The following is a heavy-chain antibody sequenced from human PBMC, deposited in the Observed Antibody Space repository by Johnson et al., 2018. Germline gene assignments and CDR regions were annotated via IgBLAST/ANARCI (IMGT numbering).Heavy chain of an antibody. CDR3: AILNPAGYGVDV. J-gene: IGHJ6*02. CDR2: IYYRGST. CDR1: GGSISSYY. V-gene: IGHV4-59*03. Sequence: QVQLQESGPGLVKPSESLSLTCTVSGGSISSYYWSWIRQPPGKGLEWIGLIYYRGSTNYNPPLKSRVTISVDTSKNQFSLKLSSVTAADTAVYYCAILNPAGYGVDVWGQGTTVTVSS.